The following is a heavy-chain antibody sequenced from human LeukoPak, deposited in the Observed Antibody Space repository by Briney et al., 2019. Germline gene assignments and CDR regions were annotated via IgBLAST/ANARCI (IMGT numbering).Heavy chain of an antibody. Sequence: ASVKVSCKASTYTFTRYGISWVRQAPGQGLEWMGWISGYNGNTNYAQKFLGRVSMTADTATSTAYMELSSLRSEDTAVYYCASRVFCTNGVCYRTRAYYYYYMDVWGKGTTVTVSS. J-gene: IGHJ6*03. V-gene: IGHV1-18*01. CDR2: ISGYNGNT. CDR1: TYTFTRYG. D-gene: IGHD2-8*01. CDR3: ASRVFCTNGVCYRTRAYYYYYMDV.